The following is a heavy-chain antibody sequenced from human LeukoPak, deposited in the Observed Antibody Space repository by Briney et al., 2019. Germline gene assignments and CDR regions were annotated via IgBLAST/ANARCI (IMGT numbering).Heavy chain of an antibody. Sequence: ASVKVSCKASGYTFTGYYMHWVRQAPGQGLEGMGWINPNSGGTNYAQKFQGRVTMTRDTSISTAYMELSRLRSDDTAVYYCAREKIDYYGSGSYYNDPGAPDKWGQGTLVTVSS. V-gene: IGHV1-2*02. CDR3: AREKIDYYGSGSYYNDPGAPDK. CDR1: GYTFTGYY. D-gene: IGHD3-10*01. J-gene: IGHJ4*02. CDR2: INPNSGGT.